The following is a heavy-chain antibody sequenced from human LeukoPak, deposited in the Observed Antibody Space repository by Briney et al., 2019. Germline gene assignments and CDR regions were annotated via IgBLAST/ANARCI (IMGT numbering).Heavy chain of an antibody. D-gene: IGHD6-19*01. CDR1: GFTFSSYG. Sequence: GGTLRLSCAASGFTFSSYGMSWVRQAPGKGLEWVSAISGSGGSTYYADSVKGRFTISRDNSKNTLYLQMNSLRAEDTAVYYCARDGLAVAGTAGWFDPWGQGTLVTVSS. CDR2: ISGSGGST. CDR3: ARDGLAVAGTAGWFDP. V-gene: IGHV3-23*01. J-gene: IGHJ5*02.